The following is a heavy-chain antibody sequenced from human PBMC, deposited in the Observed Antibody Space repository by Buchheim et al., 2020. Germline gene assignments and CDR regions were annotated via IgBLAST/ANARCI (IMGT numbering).Heavy chain of an antibody. CDR2: MNPNSGNT. V-gene: IGHV1-8*01. CDR3: AKVRPVMVRGVIIIIMDV. J-gene: IGHJ6*02. D-gene: IGHD3-10*01. Sequence: QVQLVQSGAEVRKPGASVKVSCKASGYTFTSYDINWVRQATGQGLEWMGWMNPNSGNTGYAQKFQGRVTMTRNTSISTAYMVLSSLRSEDKAVYYCAKVRPVMVRGVIIIIMDVWGQGTT. CDR1: GYTFTSYD.